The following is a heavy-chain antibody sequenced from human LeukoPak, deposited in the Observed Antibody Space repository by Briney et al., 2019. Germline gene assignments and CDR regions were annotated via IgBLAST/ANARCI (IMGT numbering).Heavy chain of an antibody. CDR2: IIPIFGTA. V-gene: IGHV1-69*13. D-gene: IGHD6-19*01. CDR3: ATHSSGWYDGWDDYYYYMHV. J-gene: IGHJ6*03. CDR1: GGTFSSYA. Sequence: SVKVSCKASGGTFSSYAISWVGQAPGQGLEWMGGIIPIFGTANYAQKFQGRVTITADESTSTAYMELSRLRSEDTAVYYCATHSSGWYDGWDDYYYYMHVWGKGTTVPLSS.